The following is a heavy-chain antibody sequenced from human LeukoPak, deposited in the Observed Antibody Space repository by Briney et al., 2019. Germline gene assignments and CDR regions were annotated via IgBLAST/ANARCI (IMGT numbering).Heavy chain of an antibody. V-gene: IGHV4-4*07. D-gene: IGHD3-10*01. CDR3: ARSPLSYYYGSGSYDYFDY. CDR1: GGSISSYY. Sequence: SETLSLTCTVSGGSISSYYWSWIRQPAGKGLEWIGRIYTSGSTNYNPSLKSRVTISVDTSKNQFSLKLSSVTAADTAVYYCARSPLSYYYGSGSYDYFDYWGQGTLVTVSS. J-gene: IGHJ4*02. CDR2: IYTSGST.